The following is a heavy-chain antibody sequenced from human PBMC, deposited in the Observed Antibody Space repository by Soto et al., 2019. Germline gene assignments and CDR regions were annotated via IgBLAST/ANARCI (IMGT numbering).Heavy chain of an antibody. D-gene: IGHD3-3*02. Sequence: PSGTLCPTCTVSGGSPSSTSYYWNWIRQPPGEGLEWIGSVYYSGSTNYNPSLKSRVTISVDTSKNQFSLKLSSVTAAYTAVYYCARLADYCGQGSLVTVSS. V-gene: IGHV4-61*01. CDR2: VYYSGST. CDR3: ARLADY. CDR1: GGSPSSTSYY. J-gene: IGHJ4*02.